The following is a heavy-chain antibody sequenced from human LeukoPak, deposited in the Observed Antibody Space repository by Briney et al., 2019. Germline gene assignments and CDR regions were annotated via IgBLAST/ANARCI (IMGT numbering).Heavy chain of an antibody. D-gene: IGHD3-10*01. CDR3: ARDQRGYYGSGSYYYYGMDV. CDR1: GYTFTGYY. J-gene: IGHJ6*02. Sequence: GASVKVSCKASGYTFTGYYMHWVRQAPGQGLEGMGWINPNSGGTNYAQKFQGRVTMTRDTSISTAYMELSKLRSDDTAVYYCARDQRGYYGSGSYYYYGMDVWGQGTTVTVSS. CDR2: INPNSGGT. V-gene: IGHV1-2*02.